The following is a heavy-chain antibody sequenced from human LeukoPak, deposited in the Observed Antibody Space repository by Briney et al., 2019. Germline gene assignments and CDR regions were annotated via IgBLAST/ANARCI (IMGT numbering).Heavy chain of an antibody. D-gene: IGHD6-6*01. V-gene: IGHV1-2*02. Sequence: ASVKVSCKASGYTFTGFYMHWVRQAPGQGFEWMGWINPNTGGTNYAQKFRGRVTMTRDTSITTAYMELSGLTSDDTAVYYCASYPRYSSSPPFDYWGQGTLVTVPS. J-gene: IGHJ4*02. CDR3: ASYPRYSSSPPFDY. CDR1: GYTFTGFY. CDR2: INPNTGGT.